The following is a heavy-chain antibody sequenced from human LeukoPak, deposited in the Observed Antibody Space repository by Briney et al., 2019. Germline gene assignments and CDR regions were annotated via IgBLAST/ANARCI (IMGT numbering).Heavy chain of an antibody. CDR1: GGSISSYY. Sequence: SETLSLTCTVSGGSISSYYWSWIRQPPGKGLEWIGYIYYSGSTNYNPSLKSRVTISVDTSKNQISLKLSSVTAADTAVYYCAREGDCSSTSCYTFDYWGQGTLVTVSS. CDR2: IYYSGST. CDR3: AREGDCSSTSCYTFDY. V-gene: IGHV4-59*01. D-gene: IGHD2-2*02. J-gene: IGHJ4*02.